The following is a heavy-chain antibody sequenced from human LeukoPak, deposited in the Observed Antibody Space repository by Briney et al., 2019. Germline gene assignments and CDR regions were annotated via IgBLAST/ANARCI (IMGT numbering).Heavy chain of an antibody. Sequence: GGSLRLSCEASGFILSNTWMSWVRQAPGKGLEWIGRIKSKTDGGTTDYAAPVKGRFTISRDDSENTLYLQMNSLKTEDTAVYFCTTETNWYFDLWGRGTLVTVSS. V-gene: IGHV3-15*01. J-gene: IGHJ2*01. CDR1: GFILSNTW. CDR3: TTETNWYFDL. CDR2: IKSKTDGGTT. D-gene: IGHD1-1*01.